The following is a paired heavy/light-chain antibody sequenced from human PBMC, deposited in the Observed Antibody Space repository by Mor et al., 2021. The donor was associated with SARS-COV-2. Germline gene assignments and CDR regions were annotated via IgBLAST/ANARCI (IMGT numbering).Light chain of an antibody. CDR1: KLGDKY. Sequence: SYELTQPPSVSVSPGQTASITCSGDKLGDKYACWYQQKPGQSPVLVIYQDNKRPSGIPERFSGSNSGNTATLTISGTQAMDEADYYCQAWDSSTAYYVFGTGTKVTVL. J-gene: IGLJ1*01. CDR2: QDN. CDR3: QAWDSSTAYYV. V-gene: IGLV3-1*01.
Heavy chain of an antibody. J-gene: IGHJ4*02. D-gene: IGHD5-18*01. V-gene: IGHV5-10-1*03. CDR1: GYSFTSYW. CDR3: ARRGRANVDTAMNYYFDY. Sequence: EVQLVQSGAEVKKPGESLRISCKGSGYSFTSYWITWVRQMPGKGLEWMGTIDPSDSYTNYSPSFQGHVTISPDKSISTAYLQWSSLKASDTAMYYCARRGRANVDTAMNYYFDYWGQGTLVTVSS. CDR2: IDPSDSYT.